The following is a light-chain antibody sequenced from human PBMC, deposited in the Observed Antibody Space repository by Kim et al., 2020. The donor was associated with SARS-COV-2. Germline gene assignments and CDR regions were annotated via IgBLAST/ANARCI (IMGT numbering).Light chain of an antibody. J-gene: IGLJ2*01. CDR2: DVS. Sequence: QSALTQPASVSGSPGQSITISCTGTSSDVGGYNYVSWYQQHPGKAPKLMIYDVSKRPSGVSNRFSGSKSGNTASLTISGLQAEDEADYYCSSYTSAGFGGGTQLTVL. V-gene: IGLV2-14*01. CDR3: SSYTSAG. CDR1: SSDVGGYNY.